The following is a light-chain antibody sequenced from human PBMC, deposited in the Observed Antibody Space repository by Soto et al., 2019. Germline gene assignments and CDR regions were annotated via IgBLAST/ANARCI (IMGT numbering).Light chain of an antibody. J-gene: IGLJ1*01. CDR3: CSYAGSSTPFV. Sequence: QSVLTQPASVSGSPRQSITISCTGTSSDIGSYHLVSWYQQHPGKAPKLIIYEGSKRPSGVSNRFSGSKSGNTASLTISGLQAEDEADYYCCSYAGSSTPFVFGTGTKLTVL. CDR2: EGS. V-gene: IGLV2-23*01. CDR1: SSDIGSYHL.